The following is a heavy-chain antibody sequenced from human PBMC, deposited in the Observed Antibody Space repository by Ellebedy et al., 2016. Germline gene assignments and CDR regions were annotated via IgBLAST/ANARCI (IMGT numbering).Heavy chain of an antibody. CDR1: GGSVSSGSFY. V-gene: IGHV4-39*01. CDR2: VYYSGTT. Sequence: SETLSLXXTVSGGSVSSGSFYWGWIRQPPGKGLEWIGNVYYSGTTYYNPSLESRLTISVDTSKNQFSLKLRSVTAADTAVYHCTTSDQYGSGSHPWDCFDIWGQGTMVTVSS. J-gene: IGHJ3*02. D-gene: IGHD3-10*01. CDR3: TTSDQYGSGSHPWDCFDI.